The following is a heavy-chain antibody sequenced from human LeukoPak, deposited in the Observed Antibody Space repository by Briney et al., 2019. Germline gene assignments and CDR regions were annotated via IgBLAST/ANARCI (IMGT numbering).Heavy chain of an antibody. CDR3: ASFSGSGYYFDY. D-gene: IGHD6-19*01. J-gene: IGHJ4*02. CDR1: GFTFSSYG. V-gene: IGHV3-33*01. CDR2: IWYDGSNK. Sequence: PGGSLRLSCAASGFTFSSYGMHWVRQAPGKGLEWVAVIWYDGSNKYYADSVKGRFTISRDNSKNTLYLQMNSLRAEDTAVYYCASFSGSGYYFDYWGQGTLVTVSS.